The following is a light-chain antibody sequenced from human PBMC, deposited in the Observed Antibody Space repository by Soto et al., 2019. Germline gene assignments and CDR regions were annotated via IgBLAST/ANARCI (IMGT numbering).Light chain of an antibody. J-gene: IGKJ5*01. CDR3: QQYNKWPIT. Sequence: EMVMTQSPATLSVSPGERATLSCRASQSVSSNLAWYQQKPGQAPRLLIYGASTRATGIPARFSGSGSGTEFTLTISSLQSEDFAVYYCQQYNKWPITFGQGTRLEIK. CDR2: GAS. V-gene: IGKV3-15*01. CDR1: QSVSSN.